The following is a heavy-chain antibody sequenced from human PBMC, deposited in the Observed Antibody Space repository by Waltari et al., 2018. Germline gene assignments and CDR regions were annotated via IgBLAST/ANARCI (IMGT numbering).Heavy chain of an antibody. J-gene: IGHJ4*02. Sequence: EVQLLESGGGLVQPGGSLRLSCAASGFTFSSYAMSWVRQAPGEGLGGGSAISGSGGSTYYADSVKGRFTISRDNSKNTLYLQMNSLRAEDTAVYYCAKESHSGPFDYWGQGTLVTVSS. CDR1: GFTFSSYA. CDR3: AKESHSGPFDY. D-gene: IGHD1-26*01. CDR2: ISGSGGST. V-gene: IGHV3-23*01.